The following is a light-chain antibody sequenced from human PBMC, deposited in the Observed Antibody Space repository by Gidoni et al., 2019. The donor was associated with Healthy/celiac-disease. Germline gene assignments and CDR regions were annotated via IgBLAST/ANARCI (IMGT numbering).Light chain of an antibody. V-gene: IGLV2-14*01. CDR2: EVS. CDR3: SSHTSSSTRGV. J-gene: IGLJ3*02. Sequence: QSALTQPASVSGSPGQSITISCTGTSSDVGGYNYVSWYQQHPGKAPKLMIYEVSNRPSGVSNRFSGSKSGNTASLTISGLQAEDEADYYCSSHTSSSTRGVFGGGTKLTV. CDR1: SSDVGGYNY.